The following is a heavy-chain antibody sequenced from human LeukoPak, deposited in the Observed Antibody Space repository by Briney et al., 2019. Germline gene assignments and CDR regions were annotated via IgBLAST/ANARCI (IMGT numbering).Heavy chain of an antibody. CDR3: ARGLGEYAFDI. J-gene: IGHJ3*02. CDR2: IYYSGST. CDR1: GCSISSYY. Sequence: PSETLSPTCTVSGCSISSYYWSWIRQPPGKGLEWIGYIYYSGSTNYNPSLKSRVTISVDTSKNQFSLKLSSVTAADTAVYYCARGLGEYAFDIWGQGTMVTVSS. D-gene: IGHD3-16*01. V-gene: IGHV4-59*08.